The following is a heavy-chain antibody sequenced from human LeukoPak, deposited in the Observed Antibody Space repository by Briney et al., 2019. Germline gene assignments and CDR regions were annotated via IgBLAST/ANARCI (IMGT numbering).Heavy chain of an antibody. CDR2: INHSGST. Sequence: SQTLSLTCTVSGGSISSGGYYWSWIRQPPGKGLEWIGEINHSGSTNYNPSLKSRVTISVDTSKNQFSLKLSSVTAADTAVYYCGTESVGYWGQGTLVTVSS. J-gene: IGHJ4*02. CDR1: GGSISSGGYY. V-gene: IGHV4-30-2*01. CDR3: GTESVGY.